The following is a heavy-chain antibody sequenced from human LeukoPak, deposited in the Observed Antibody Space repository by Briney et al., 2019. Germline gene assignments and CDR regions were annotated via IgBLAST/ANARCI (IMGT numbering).Heavy chain of an antibody. J-gene: IGHJ4*02. CDR2: IYYSGST. V-gene: IGHV4-31*03. Sequence: SQTLSLTCTVSGGSISSGGYYWSWIRQHPGKGLEWIGYIYYSGSTYYNPSLKSRVTISVDTSKNQFSLKLSSVTAADTAVYYCARAAVRVVAARAYYFDYWGQGTLVTVSS. CDR3: ARAAVRVVAARAYYFDY. D-gene: IGHD3-3*01. CDR1: GGSISSGGYY.